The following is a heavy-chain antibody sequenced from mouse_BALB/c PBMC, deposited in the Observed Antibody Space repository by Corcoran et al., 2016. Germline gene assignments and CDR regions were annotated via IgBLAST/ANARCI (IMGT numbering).Heavy chain of an antibody. CDR3: AREVPGGNPFDY. J-gene: IGHJ2*01. Sequence: EVQLQQSGPELVKPEASVKMSCKASGYTFTSYVMHWVKQKPGQGLEWIGYIYPYNDGTKYTEKFKGKATLTSDKSSSTAYMELSSMTSEDSAVYYCAREVPGGNPFDYWGQGTTLTVSS. D-gene: IGHD2-1*01. CDR2: IYPYNDGT. V-gene: IGHV1S136*01. CDR1: GYTFTSYV.